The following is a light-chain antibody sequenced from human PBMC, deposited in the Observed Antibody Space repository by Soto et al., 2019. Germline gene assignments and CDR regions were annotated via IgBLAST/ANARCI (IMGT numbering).Light chain of an antibody. CDR1: QYIATSY. J-gene: IGKJ1*01. CDR2: GAS. Sequence: ILFPHSTFTLPFSPGGAPPRSCRSSQYIATSYLAWYQQRRGQAPRLLIYGASSRATGIPDRFSGSGSGTDFTLTISSLQPEDFATYYCQQSYSTPWTFGQGTKV. CDR3: QQSYSTPWT. V-gene: IGKV3-20*01.